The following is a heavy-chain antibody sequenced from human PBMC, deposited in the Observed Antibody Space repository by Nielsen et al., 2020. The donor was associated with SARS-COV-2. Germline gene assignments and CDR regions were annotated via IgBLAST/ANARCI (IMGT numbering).Heavy chain of an antibody. CDR3: ARGGSYFDY. Sequence: SETLSLTCTVSGGSISSGDYYWTWIRQPPGKGLEYIGYISYTGNTYSDPSLKSRVTISRDTSKNQFSLKLTSVTAADTAVYYRARGGSYFDYWGQGTLVTVSS. D-gene: IGHD3-16*01. CDR2: ISYTGNT. J-gene: IGHJ4*02. CDR1: GGSISSGDYY. V-gene: IGHV4-30-4*01.